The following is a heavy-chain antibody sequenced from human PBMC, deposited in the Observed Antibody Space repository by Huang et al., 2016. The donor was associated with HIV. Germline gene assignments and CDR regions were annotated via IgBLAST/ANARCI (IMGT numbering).Heavy chain of an antibody. CDR2: ISYDGRSD. V-gene: IGHV3-30*18. CDR1: GFIFSNFG. D-gene: IGHD2-15*01. CDR3: AKESRWFSDFDQ. J-gene: IGHJ5*02. Sequence: QVQLVESGGGVVQPGTSLRRSCAASGFIFSNFGIHWVRQAPGKGLEWVAVISYDGRSDRYSDSVKGRFTISRDNDKNTLSLEMNRLRHDDTAVYYCAKESRWFSDFDQWGQGTLVTVSS.